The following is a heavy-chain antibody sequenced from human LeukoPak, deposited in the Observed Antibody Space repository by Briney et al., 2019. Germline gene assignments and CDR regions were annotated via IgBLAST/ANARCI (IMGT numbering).Heavy chain of an antibody. Sequence: PSETLSLTCTVSGGSISSYYWSWIRQPPGKGLEWIGYIYYSGSTNYNPSLKSRVTISVDTSKNQFSLKLSSVTAADTAVYYCARGRTRHDYGDYGALGYWGQGTLVTVSS. CDR2: IYYSGST. J-gene: IGHJ4*02. CDR1: GGSISSYY. V-gene: IGHV4-59*01. D-gene: IGHD4-17*01. CDR3: ARGRTRHDYGDYGALGY.